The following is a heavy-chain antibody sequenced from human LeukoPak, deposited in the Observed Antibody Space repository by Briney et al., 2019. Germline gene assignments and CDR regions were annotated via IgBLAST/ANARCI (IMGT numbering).Heavy chain of an antibody. V-gene: IGHV3-7*01. Sequence: GGSLRLSCAASGFTFSSYWMSWVRQAPGKGLEWVANIKQDGSEKYYVDSVKGRFTISRDNAKNSLYLQMNSLRAEDTAVYYCARSTIDDYGGNLDAFDIWGQGTMVTVSS. CDR2: IKQDGSEK. D-gene: IGHD4-23*01. J-gene: IGHJ3*02. CDR1: GFTFSSYW. CDR3: ARSTIDDYGGNLDAFDI.